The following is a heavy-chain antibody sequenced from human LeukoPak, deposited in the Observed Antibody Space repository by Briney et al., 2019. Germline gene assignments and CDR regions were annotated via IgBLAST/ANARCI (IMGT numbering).Heavy chain of an antibody. Sequence: GGSLRLSCAASGFTFSSYAMHWVRQAPGKGLEWVAVISYDGSNKYYADSVKGRFTISRDNSKNTLYLQMNSLRAEDTAVYYCASGARQWLLGWGQGTLVTVSS. D-gene: IGHD6-19*01. CDR2: ISYDGSNK. J-gene: IGHJ4*02. CDR1: GFTFSSYA. V-gene: IGHV3-30-3*01. CDR3: ASGARQWLLG.